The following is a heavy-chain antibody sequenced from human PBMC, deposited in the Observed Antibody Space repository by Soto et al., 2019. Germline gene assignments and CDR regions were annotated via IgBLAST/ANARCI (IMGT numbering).Heavy chain of an antibody. CDR1: GYTLTSYA. J-gene: IGHJ4*02. V-gene: IGHV1-3*01. CDR2: INAGNGNT. D-gene: IGHD3-22*01. CDR3: ARSIVVVTSFDY. Sequence: QVQLVQSGAEVKKPGASVKVSCKASGYTLTSYAMHWVRQAPGQRLEWMGWINAGNGNTKYSQKFLGXVXXXRXXSASTAYMELSSLRSEDTAVYYCARSIVVVTSFDYWGQGTLVTVSS.